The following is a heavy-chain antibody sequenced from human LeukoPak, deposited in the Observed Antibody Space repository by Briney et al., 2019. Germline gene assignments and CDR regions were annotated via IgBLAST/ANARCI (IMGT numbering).Heavy chain of an antibody. CDR1: GDSVSGYY. Sequence: SETLSLTCIVSGDSVSGYYWNWIRQPPGKGLEWIGYTHHSGNTLYNPSLKSRVTTSVDTSKNQFSLKLSSVTAADTAVYYCATQSGYTAFDIWGQGTMVTVSS. D-gene: IGHD3-3*01. V-gene: IGHV4-59*02. CDR2: THHSGNT. CDR3: ATQSGYTAFDI. J-gene: IGHJ3*02.